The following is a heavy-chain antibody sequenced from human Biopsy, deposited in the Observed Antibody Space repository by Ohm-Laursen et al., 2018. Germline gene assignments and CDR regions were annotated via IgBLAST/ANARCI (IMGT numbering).Heavy chain of an antibody. CDR1: GGSIGGSGYY. CDR3: ARLFRLDDYWNDDPPDGFDV. J-gene: IGHJ3*01. CDR2: ISDTGTT. V-gene: IGHV4-61*08. Sequence: GTLSLTCTVSGGSIGGSGYYWSWIRQPPGKGLEWIGYISDTGTTNYNPSLRGRIAMSVDTSKNQFSLQLTSVTAADTAMFFCARLFRLDDYWNDDPPDGFDVWGQGTMVTVSS. D-gene: IGHD3-3*01.